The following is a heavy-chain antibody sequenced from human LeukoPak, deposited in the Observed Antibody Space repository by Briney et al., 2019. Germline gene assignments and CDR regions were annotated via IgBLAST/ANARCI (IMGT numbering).Heavy chain of an antibody. V-gene: IGHV1-24*01. J-gene: IGHJ4*02. CDR2: FDPEDGET. D-gene: IGHD3-10*01. CDR3: ATAPLLNYYGSGSYDY. Sequence: ASVKVSCKVSGYTLTELSMHWVRQAPGKGLEWMGGFDPEDGETIYAQKFQGRVTMTEATSTDTAYMELSSLRSEDTAVYYCATAPLLNYYGSGSYDYWGQGTLVTVSS. CDR1: GYTLTELS.